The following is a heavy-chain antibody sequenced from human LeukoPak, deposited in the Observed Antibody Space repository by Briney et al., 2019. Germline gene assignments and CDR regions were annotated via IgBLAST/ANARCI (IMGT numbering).Heavy chain of an antibody. CDR3: ARQFATASADTRGYFDF. D-gene: IGHD2-2*01. J-gene: IGHJ4*02. Sequence: PSETLSLACSVSGASISSSNDYWGWIRQAPGKGLEWIGSITYDGSAHYNPSLMSRATILADTSKNQFSLKLSSVTAADAAMYYCARQFATASADTRGYFDFWGQGTVVTVSS. CDR1: GASISSSNDY. V-gene: IGHV4-39*01. CDR2: ITYDGSA.